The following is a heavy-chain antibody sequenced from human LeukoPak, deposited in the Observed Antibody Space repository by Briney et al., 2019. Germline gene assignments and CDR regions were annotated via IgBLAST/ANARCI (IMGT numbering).Heavy chain of an antibody. CDR2: MYLSGTT. Sequence: SETLSLTCTVSGDSINSLDLWSWVRQPPGKGLEWIGEMYLSGTTHSNPPVKSRVTISIDKSKNQFFLNLSSVTAADTAVYYCAGLVGRYSSGLYYYYFDYWGQGTLVTVSS. CDR1: GDSINSLDL. D-gene: IGHD3-22*01. CDR3: AGLVGRYSSGLYYYYFDY. J-gene: IGHJ4*02. V-gene: IGHV4-4*02.